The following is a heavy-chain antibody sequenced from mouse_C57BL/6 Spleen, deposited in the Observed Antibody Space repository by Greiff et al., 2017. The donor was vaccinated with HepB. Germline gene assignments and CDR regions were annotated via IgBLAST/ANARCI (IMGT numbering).Heavy chain of an antibody. D-gene: IGHD4-1*01. V-gene: IGHV1-42*01. CDR3: ASANWDVYFDY. Sequence: VQLKESGPELVKPGASVKISCKASGYSFTGYYMNWVKQSPEKSLEWIGEINPSTGGTTYNQKFKAKATLTVDKSSSTAYMQLKSLTSEDSAVYYCASANWDVYFDYWGQGTTLTVSS. CDR2: INPSTGGT. J-gene: IGHJ2*01. CDR1: GYSFTGYY.